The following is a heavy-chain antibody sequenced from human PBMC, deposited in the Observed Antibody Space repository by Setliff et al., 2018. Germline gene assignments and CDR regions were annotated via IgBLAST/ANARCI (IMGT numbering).Heavy chain of an antibody. Sequence: PSETLSLTCAVSGYFISSGYYWGWIRQPPGKGLEWIGSIYHSGSTYYNPSLKSRVTISVDTSKKQFSLKLSSVTAADTAVYYCARRTEYYNFWSGYYDYWGQGTLVTVSS. CDR3: ARRTEYYNFWSGYYDY. J-gene: IGHJ4*02. V-gene: IGHV4-38-2*01. CDR1: GYFISSGYY. CDR2: IYHSGST. D-gene: IGHD3-3*01.